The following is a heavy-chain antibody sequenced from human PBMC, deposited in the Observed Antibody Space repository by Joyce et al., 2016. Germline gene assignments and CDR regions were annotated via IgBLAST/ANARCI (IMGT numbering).Heavy chain of an antibody. D-gene: IGHD3-10*01. CDR2: IKPDGSEE. J-gene: IGHJ4*02. V-gene: IGHV3-7*01. CDR1: GFSLSNYW. CDR3: VRDMFRGDDRDY. Sequence: DVQLVESGGGLVQTGGSLRLCCAASGFSLSNYWMGWVSQAPGKGPEWVANIKPDGSEEDYVDCVKGRFSISRDNAGSSVYLQVNRLRAEDTGVYFCVRDMFRGDDRDYWGQGTLVTVSS.